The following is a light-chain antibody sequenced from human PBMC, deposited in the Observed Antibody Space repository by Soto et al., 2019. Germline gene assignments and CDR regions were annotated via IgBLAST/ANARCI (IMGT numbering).Light chain of an antibody. CDR1: SSDVGSYDR. CDR3: ASYTTSSAFVV. J-gene: IGLJ2*01. Sequence: QSALTQPPSVSASPGQSVTISCTGTSSDVGSYDRVSWYQQPPGTAPKLMIYEVSNRPSGVPDRFSGPKSGNTASLTISGLQAEDEADYFCASYTTSSAFVVFGGGTKVTVL. V-gene: IGLV2-18*02. CDR2: EVS.